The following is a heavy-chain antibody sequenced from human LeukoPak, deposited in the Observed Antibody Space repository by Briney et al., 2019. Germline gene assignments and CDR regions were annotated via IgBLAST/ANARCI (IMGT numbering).Heavy chain of an antibody. CDR1: GFTFSSYS. CDR2: ISSSSSTI. J-gene: IGHJ6*03. V-gene: IGHV3-48*04. Sequence: TGGSLRLSCAASGFTFSSYSMNWVRQAPGKGLEWVSYISSSSSTIYYADSVKGRFTISRDNAKNSLYLQMNSLRAEDTAVYYCAKESGSPLYYYYYMDVWGKGTTVTISS. D-gene: IGHD1-26*01. CDR3: AKESGSPLYYYYYMDV.